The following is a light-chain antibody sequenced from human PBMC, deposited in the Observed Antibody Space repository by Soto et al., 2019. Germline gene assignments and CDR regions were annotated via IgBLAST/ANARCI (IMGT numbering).Light chain of an antibody. V-gene: IGKV3-15*01. CDR2: PAS. CDR1: QSVSSN. Sequence: EIVMTQSPATLCLSPGERATLSCRASQSLTSQSVSSNLAWYQQKPGQPPRLLIYPASTRAAGVPARFSGSGSGTDITLTISSLQSEDSAVYYCPHYLDRPPWTFGQGTKVEIK. J-gene: IGKJ1*01. CDR3: PHYLDRPPWT.